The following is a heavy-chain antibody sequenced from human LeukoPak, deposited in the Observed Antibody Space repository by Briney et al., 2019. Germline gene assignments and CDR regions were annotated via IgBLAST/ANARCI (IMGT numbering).Heavy chain of an antibody. J-gene: IGHJ4*02. CDR1: GYTFTSYD. V-gene: IGHV1-8*03. D-gene: IGHD6-13*01. CDR3: ARSAAAGMAVDY. Sequence: ASVKVSCKASGYTFTSYDINWVRQATGQGLEWMGWMNPNSGNTGYAQKFQGRVTITRNTSISTAYMELSSLRSDDTAVYYCARSAAAGMAVDYWGQGTLVTVSS. CDR2: MNPNSGNT.